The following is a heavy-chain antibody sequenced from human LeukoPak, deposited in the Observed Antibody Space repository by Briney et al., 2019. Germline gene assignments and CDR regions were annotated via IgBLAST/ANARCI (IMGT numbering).Heavy chain of an antibody. CDR2: INPSGGST. J-gene: IGHJ4*02. Sequence: ASVKVSCKASGYTFTNYYMHCVRQAPGQGLEWMGIINPSGGSTSYAQKFQGRVTMTRDTSASTVYVELSSLRSEDTAVYYCARDDSNYQRYWGQGTLVTVSS. CDR1: GYTFTNYY. D-gene: IGHD4-11*01. CDR3: ARDDSNYQRY. V-gene: IGHV1-46*01.